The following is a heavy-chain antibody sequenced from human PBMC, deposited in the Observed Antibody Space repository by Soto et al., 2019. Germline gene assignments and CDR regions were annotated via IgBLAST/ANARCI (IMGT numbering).Heavy chain of an antibody. D-gene: IGHD5-12*01. CDR3: ARVLGGYDLYGPDT. CDR1: GGTFSSYA. J-gene: IGHJ5*02. Sequence: SVKVSCKASGGTFSSYAISWVRQAPGQGLEWMGGIIPIFGTANYAQKFQGRVTMTRDTSIMTAYMDLTRLKSDDTAVYYCARVLGGYDLYGPDTWGQGTLGTVSS. CDR2: IIPIFGTA. V-gene: IGHV1-69*05.